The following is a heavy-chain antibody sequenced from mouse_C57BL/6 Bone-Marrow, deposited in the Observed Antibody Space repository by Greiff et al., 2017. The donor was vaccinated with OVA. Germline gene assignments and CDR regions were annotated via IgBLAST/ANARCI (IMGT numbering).Heavy chain of an antibody. CDR3: AYLHYYGSSLDY. V-gene: IGHV1-82*01. D-gene: IGHD1-1*01. J-gene: IGHJ2*01. CDR1: GYAFSSSW. CDR2: IYPGDGDT. Sequence: VKLVESGPELVKPGASVKISCKASGYAFSSSWMNWVKQRPGKGLEWIGRIYPGDGDTNYNGKFTGKATLTADKSSSTAYMQLSSLTSEDSAVYFCAYLHYYGSSLDYWGQGTTLTVSS.